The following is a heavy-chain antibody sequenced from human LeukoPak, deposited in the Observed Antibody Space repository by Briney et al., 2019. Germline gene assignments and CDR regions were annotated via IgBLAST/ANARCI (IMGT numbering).Heavy chain of an antibody. J-gene: IGHJ1*01. CDR1: GGTFSSYG. CDR2: VIPIFGPTA. CDR3: ARGFHYGSGSYYQLQH. Sequence: SVKVSCKASGGTFSSYGFSWVRQAPGQGLEWMGGVIPIFGPTADYAQKFQGRATITADKSTSTADMELSSLRSEDTAVYYCARGFHYGSGSYYQLQHWGQGTQVTVSS. V-gene: IGHV1-69*06. D-gene: IGHD3-10*01.